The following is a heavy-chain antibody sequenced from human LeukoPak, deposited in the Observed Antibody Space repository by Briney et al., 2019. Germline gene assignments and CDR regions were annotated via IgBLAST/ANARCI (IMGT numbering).Heavy chain of an antibody. CDR1: EFTFSNAW. CDR3: TTDRVWQQLVDY. J-gene: IGHJ4*02. D-gene: IGHD6-13*01. CDR2: IKSKTDGGTT. Sequence: GGSLRLSCAASEFTFSNAWMSWVRQAPGKGLEWVGRIKSKTDGGTTDYAAPVKGRFTISRDDSKNTLYLQMNSLKTEDTAVYYCTTDRVWQQLVDYWGQGTLVTVSS. V-gene: IGHV3-15*01.